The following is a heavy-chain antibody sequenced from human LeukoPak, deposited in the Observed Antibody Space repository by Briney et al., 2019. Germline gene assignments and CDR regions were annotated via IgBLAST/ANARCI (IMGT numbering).Heavy chain of an antibody. CDR2: ISYDGSNK. D-gene: IGHD3-9*01. CDR1: GFTFSSYA. V-gene: IGHV3-30*04. CDR3: ARGSGTYYDILTGRGYYFDY. Sequence: GGSLRLFCAASGFTFSSYAMHWVRQAPGKGLEWVAVISYDGSNKYYADSVKGRFTISRDNSKNTLYLQMNSLRAEDTAVYYCARGSGTYYDILTGRGYYFDYWGQGTLVTVSS. J-gene: IGHJ4*02.